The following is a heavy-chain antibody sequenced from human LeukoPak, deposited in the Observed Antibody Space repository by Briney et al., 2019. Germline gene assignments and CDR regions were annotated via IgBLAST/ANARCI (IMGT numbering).Heavy chain of an antibody. V-gene: IGHV3-23*01. D-gene: IGHD6-19*01. CDR1: GFTFSNYA. Sequence: GGSLRLSCAASGFTFSNYAMTWVRQAPGKGLEWVSGISGSAGSTYYADSVKGRFTISRDNSKNTLYLQVSSLRAEDTAVYYCAKAPSRAGNGWYQIDYWGQGTLVTVSS. CDR2: ISGSAGST. CDR3: AKAPSRAGNGWYQIDY. J-gene: IGHJ4*02.